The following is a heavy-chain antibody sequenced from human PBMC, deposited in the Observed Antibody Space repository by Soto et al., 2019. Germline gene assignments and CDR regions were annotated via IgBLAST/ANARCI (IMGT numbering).Heavy chain of an antibody. V-gene: IGHV3-23*01. CDR2: ISGSGGST. Sequence: GGSLRLPSAASGFTFSSYAMSWVRQAPGKGLEWVSAISGSGGSTYYADSVKGRFTISRDNSKNTLYLQMNSLRAEDTAVYYCAKSRVAATGITGTTSWFDPWGQGTLVTVSS. J-gene: IGHJ5*02. CDR1: GFTFSSYA. CDR3: AKSRVAATGITGTTSWFDP. D-gene: IGHD1-7*01.